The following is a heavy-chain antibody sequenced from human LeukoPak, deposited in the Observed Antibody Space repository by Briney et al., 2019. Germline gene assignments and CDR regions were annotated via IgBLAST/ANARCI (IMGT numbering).Heavy chain of an antibody. CDR1: GFTFSSYS. J-gene: IGHJ4*02. V-gene: IGHV3-21*01. Sequence: PGGSLRLSCAASGFTFSSYSMNWVRQAPGRGLEWVSSISNSGSYIHYADSVEGRFTISRDNSKNSVYLQMNSLGAEDTAVYYCAGSLGTTTDVFPYWGQGALVSVSS. D-gene: IGHD1-14*01. CDR3: AGSLGTTTDVFPY. CDR2: ISNSGSYI.